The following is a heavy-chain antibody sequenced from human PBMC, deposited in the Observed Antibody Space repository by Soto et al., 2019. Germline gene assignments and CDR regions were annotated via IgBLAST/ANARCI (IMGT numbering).Heavy chain of an antibody. CDR2: ISYDGSNK. Sequence: QVQLVESGGGVVQPGRSLRLSCAASGFTFSSYAMHWVRQAPGKGLEWVAVISYDGSNKYYADSVKGRFTISRDNSKNTLYLQMNSLRAEDTAVYYCARGDYGDYGGNYWGQGTLVTVSS. CDR3: ARGDYGDYGGNY. D-gene: IGHD4-17*01. V-gene: IGHV3-30-3*01. CDR1: GFTFSSYA. J-gene: IGHJ4*02.